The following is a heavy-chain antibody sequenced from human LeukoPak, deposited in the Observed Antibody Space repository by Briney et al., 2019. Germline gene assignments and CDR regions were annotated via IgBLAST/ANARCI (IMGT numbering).Heavy chain of an antibody. D-gene: IGHD4-23*01. V-gene: IGHV4-4*07. CDR3: ARDDNGGKSEY. CDR2: MYISGST. Sequence: PETLSLTCSVSGGSISSYYWSWIRQPAGKGLEWIGRMYISGSTNYNPSLKSRVTMSVETSKNQFSLKLSSVTAVDTAVYYCARDDNGGKSEYWGQGTLVTVSS. J-gene: IGHJ4*02. CDR1: GGSISSYY.